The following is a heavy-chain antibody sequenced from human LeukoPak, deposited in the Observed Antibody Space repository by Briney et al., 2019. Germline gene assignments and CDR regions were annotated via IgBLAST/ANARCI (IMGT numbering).Heavy chain of an antibody. Sequence: SETLSLTCTVSGGSISSSSYYWGWIRQPPGKGLEWIGSIYYSGSTYYNPSLKSRVTISVDTSKNQFSLRLKSVTAADTAIHYCARNREGGSSWPNFDYWGQGSLVTVSS. CDR1: GGSISSSSYY. D-gene: IGHD6-13*01. CDR2: IYYSGST. CDR3: ARNREGGSSWPNFDY. V-gene: IGHV4-39*07. J-gene: IGHJ4*02.